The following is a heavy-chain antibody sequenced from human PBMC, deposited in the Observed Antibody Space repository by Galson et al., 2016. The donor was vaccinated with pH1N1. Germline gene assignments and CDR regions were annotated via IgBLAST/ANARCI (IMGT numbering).Heavy chain of an antibody. D-gene: IGHD3-9*01. Sequence: SVKVSCKASGYNFNVYYMHWVRQAPGQGLQWMGWIDPNSGTTYYAQKFQGRVTMTRDTSISTAYMELSRLTSDDTARYYCARILRTLVFDYWGQGTLVTVSS. J-gene: IGHJ4*02. CDR3: ARILRTLVFDY. CDR1: GYNFNVYY. CDR2: IDPNSGTT. V-gene: IGHV1-2*02.